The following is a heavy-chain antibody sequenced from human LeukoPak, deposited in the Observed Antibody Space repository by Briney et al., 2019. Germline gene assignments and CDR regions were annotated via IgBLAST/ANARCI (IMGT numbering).Heavy chain of an antibody. D-gene: IGHD2-15*01. J-gene: IGHJ5*02. CDR1: GGSISGYY. CDR3: ARDFLGYCSGGSCHNNWFDP. Sequence: SETLSLTCTVSGGSISGYYWSWIRQPPGKGLEWMGYIYYSGSTNYNPSLKSRVTISVDTSKNQFSLKLSSVTAADTAVYYCARDFLGYCSGGSCHNNWFDPWGQGTLVTVSS. CDR2: IYYSGST. V-gene: IGHV4-59*01.